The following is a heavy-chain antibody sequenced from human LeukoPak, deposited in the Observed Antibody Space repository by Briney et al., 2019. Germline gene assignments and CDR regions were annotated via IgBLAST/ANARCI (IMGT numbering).Heavy chain of an antibody. J-gene: IGHJ4*02. CDR1: GFDFGDYT. CDR3: TKEHSSGWPTIDY. CDR2: LNRNGGAI. Sequence: PGGSLRLSCAVSGFDFGDYTMHWVRQAPGKGLEWVSVLNRNGGAIKYADSVKGRFIISRDNSKNSLYLQMNSLRTEDTALYYCTKEHSSGWPTIDYWGQGTLVTVSS. V-gene: IGHV3-43*01. D-gene: IGHD6-19*01.